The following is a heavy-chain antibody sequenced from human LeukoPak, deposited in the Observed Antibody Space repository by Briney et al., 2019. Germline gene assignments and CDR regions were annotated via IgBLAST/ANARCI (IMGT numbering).Heavy chain of an antibody. CDR1: GGTFSRYA. CDR3: ARELRPYYYDSSGYYSCWFDP. CDR2: IIPIFGTA. D-gene: IGHD3-22*01. J-gene: IGHJ5*02. Sequence: GASVTVSCKASGGTFSRYAISWVRQAPGQGLEWMGGIIPIFGTANYAQKFQGRVTNTADESTSTAYMELSSLRSEDTAVYYCARELRPYYYDSSGYYSCWFDPWGQGTLVTVSS. V-gene: IGHV1-69*01.